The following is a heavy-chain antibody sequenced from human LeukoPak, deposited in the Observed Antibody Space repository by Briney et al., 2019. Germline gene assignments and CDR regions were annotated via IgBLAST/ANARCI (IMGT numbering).Heavy chain of an antibody. V-gene: IGHV3-33*01. CDR3: ARGQTVTTYLDY. CDR1: GFTFSSYD. J-gene: IGHJ4*02. Sequence: GGSLRLSCAASGFTFSSYDMHWVRQAPGKGLEWVAVIWYDGSNKYYADSVKGRFTISRDNSKNTLYLQMNSLRAEDTAVYYCARGQTVTTYLDYWGQGTLVTVSS. D-gene: IGHD4-17*01. CDR2: IWYDGSNK.